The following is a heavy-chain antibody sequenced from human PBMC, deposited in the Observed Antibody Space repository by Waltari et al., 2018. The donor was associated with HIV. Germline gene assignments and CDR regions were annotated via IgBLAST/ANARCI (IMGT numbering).Heavy chain of an antibody. CDR2: INLDGKNE. J-gene: IGHJ4*02. V-gene: IGHV3-30*02. Sequence: QVRLMESGGAVVQPGGSLRLSCITSGYDFGSFGMYWVRQAPGQTLEWVSFINLDGKNEYYSDSVKGRLTTSRDNVKRRLFLQMTKLKSEVSALYYCVKRGTEKRGSGWGIDFWGRGSLVTVSS. CDR1: GYDFGSFG. CDR3: VKRGTEKRGSGWGIDF. D-gene: IGHD6-19*01.